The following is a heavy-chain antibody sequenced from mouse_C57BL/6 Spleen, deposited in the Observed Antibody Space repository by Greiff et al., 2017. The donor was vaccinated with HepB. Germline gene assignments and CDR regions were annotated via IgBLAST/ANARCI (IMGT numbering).Heavy chain of an antibody. CDR2: IDPNSGDT. CDR1: GYTFTSYW. CDR3: ARSGYGNCDFDY. Sequence: QVQLKQPGAELVKPGASVKLSCKASGYTFTSYWMHWVKQRPGRGLEWIGRIDPNSGDTKYNEKFKSKATLTVDKPSSTAYMQLSSLTSEDSAVYYCARSGYGNCDFDYWGQGTTVTVSS. J-gene: IGHJ2*01. D-gene: IGHD2-1*01. V-gene: IGHV1-62-3*01.